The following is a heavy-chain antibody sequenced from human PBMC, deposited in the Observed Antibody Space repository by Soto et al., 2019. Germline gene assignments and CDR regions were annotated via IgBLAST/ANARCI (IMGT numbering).Heavy chain of an antibody. Sequence: GASVKVSCKASGGTFSSYAISWVRQAPGQGLEWMGGIIPIFGTANYAQKFQGRVTITADESTSTAYMELSSLRSEDTAVYYCARGYCSSTSCYTGYNWFDPWGQGTLVTVSS. J-gene: IGHJ5*02. V-gene: IGHV1-69*13. D-gene: IGHD2-2*02. CDR1: GGTFSSYA. CDR2: IIPIFGTA. CDR3: ARGYCSSTSCYTGYNWFDP.